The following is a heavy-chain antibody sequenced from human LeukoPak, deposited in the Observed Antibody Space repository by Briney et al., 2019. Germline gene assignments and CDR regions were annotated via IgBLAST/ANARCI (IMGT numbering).Heavy chain of an antibody. CDR3: ARYYYYYMDV. J-gene: IGHJ6*03. CDR2: VYHVGTT. CDR1: GYSISNGYF. Sequence: PSETLSLTCSVSGYSISNGYFWGWIRQPPGKGLEWIGVYHVGTTDYNPSLKSRVTISLDKSKNQFSLKLSSVTAADTAVYYCARYYYYYMDVWGKGTTVTVSS. V-gene: IGHV4-38-2*02.